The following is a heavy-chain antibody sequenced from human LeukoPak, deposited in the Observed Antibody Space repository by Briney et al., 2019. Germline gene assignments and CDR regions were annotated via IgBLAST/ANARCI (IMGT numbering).Heavy chain of an antibody. V-gene: IGHV1-18*01. CDR1: GYTFTSYA. Sequence: ASVKVSCKASGYTFTSYAFTWVRQAPGQGLEWMGWINADNGNSYSAQKFQGRVTMTIDTSASTAYMELRSLRSDDTAVYYCARIMKISLVRGVNHAFDYWGRGTLVTVSS. J-gene: IGHJ4*02. CDR3: ARIMKISLVRGVNHAFDY. CDR2: INADNGNS. D-gene: IGHD3-10*01.